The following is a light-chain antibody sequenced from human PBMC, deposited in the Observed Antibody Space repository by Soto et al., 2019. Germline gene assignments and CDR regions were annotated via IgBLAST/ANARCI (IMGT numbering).Light chain of an antibody. Sequence: QSALTQPASVSGSPGQSITISCTGTSSDVGSYNLVSWYQQHPGKAPKLMIYEGSKRPSGVSNRLSGSKSGNTASLTIAGLQAEEEADYYSCSYAGSYVVFGEGTKLTVL. CDR2: EGS. CDR3: CSYAGSYVV. CDR1: SSDVGSYNL. V-gene: IGLV2-23*01. J-gene: IGLJ2*01.